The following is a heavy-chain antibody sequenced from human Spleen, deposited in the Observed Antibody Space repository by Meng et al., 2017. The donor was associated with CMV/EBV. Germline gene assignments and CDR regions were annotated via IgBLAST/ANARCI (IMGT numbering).Heavy chain of an antibody. CDR3: ARFREGYNYRDVFDM. D-gene: IGHD5-24*01. CDR1: GFSISSYF. CDR2: ISFSGRTT. J-gene: IGHJ3*02. V-gene: IGHV3-48*03. Sequence: GESLKISCAASGFSISSYFMNWVRQAPGKGLEWVSDISFSGRTTHYADSVKGRFTTSRDSAKNALYLQMDSLRAEDTAIYYCARFREGYNYRDVFDMWGPGTVVTVSS.